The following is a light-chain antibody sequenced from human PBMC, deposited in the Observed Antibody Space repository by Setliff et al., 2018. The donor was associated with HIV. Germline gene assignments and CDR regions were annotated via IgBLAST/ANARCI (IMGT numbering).Light chain of an antibody. CDR2: DVT. CDR3: CSYAGSSAPVV. J-gene: IGLJ3*02. V-gene: IGLV2-23*02. Sequence: QSVLTQPASVSGSPGQAITISCTGTSNDVGRYNLVSWYQQYPGNAPKVVIYDVTKRPSGVSTRFSGSKSGNTASLTISGLQPEDEAYFYCCSYAGSSAPVVFGGGTKVTVL. CDR1: SNDVGRYNL.